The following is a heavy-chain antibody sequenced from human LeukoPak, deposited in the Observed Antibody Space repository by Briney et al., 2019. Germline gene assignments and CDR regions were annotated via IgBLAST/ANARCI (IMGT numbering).Heavy chain of an antibody. V-gene: IGHV6-1*01. D-gene: IGHD6-13*01. Sequence: SQTLSLTCAISGDSVSSNSAAWNWIRQSPSRGLEWLGRTYYRSKWYNDYAVSVKSRITINPDTSKNQFSLQLNSVTPEDTAVYYCARDRAAAGTIIGDNWFDPWGQGTLVTVSP. CDR1: GDSVSSNSAA. CDR3: ARDRAAAGTIIGDNWFDP. J-gene: IGHJ5*02. CDR2: TYYRSKWYN.